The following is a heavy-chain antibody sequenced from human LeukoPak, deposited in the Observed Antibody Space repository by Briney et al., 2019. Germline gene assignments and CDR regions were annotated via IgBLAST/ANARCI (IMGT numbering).Heavy chain of an antibody. CDR1: GGSMTTHH. V-gene: IGHV4-59*11. J-gene: IGHJ4*02. CDR3: TTIKRGDVFGYFDF. Sequence: SETLSLTCTVSGGSMTTHHWNWIRQTPGKGLEWIGYVFDSGRTKVNPSLMSRVTLSTDTSKNQLPLRLSSVTAADTAVYYCTTIKRGDVFGYFDFWGQGILVTVSS. CDR2: VFDSGRT. D-gene: IGHD3-16*01.